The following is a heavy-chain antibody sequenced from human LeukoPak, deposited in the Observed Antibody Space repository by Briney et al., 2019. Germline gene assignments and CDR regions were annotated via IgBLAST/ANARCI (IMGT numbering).Heavy chain of an antibody. CDR2: IYNSGST. V-gene: IGHV4-59*01. Sequence: SETLSLICTVSGGSISSYYRSWIRQPPGKGLEWIGYIYNSGSTNYNPSLKSRVTISVDTSKNQFSLKLSSVTAADTAVYYCARVGGDVQLERRERWAFDVWGQGTMVTVSS. J-gene: IGHJ3*01. CDR1: GGSISSYY. D-gene: IGHD1-1*01. CDR3: ARVGGDVQLERRERWAFDV.